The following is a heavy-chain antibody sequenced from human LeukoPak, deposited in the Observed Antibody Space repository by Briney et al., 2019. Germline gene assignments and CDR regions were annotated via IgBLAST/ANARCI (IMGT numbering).Heavy chain of an antibody. CDR2: IRSDGSTT. V-gene: IGHV3-74*01. D-gene: IGHD3-22*01. J-gene: IGHJ4*02. CDR3: AREQGYYSVPGY. Sequence: PGGSLRLSCAASGFTFSSYCMHWVRQAPGKGLVWVSRIRSDGSTTDYADSVKGRFTISRDNAKNTLYLQMNSLRAEDTAVYYCAREQGYYSVPGYWGQGTLVTVSS. CDR1: GFTFSSYC.